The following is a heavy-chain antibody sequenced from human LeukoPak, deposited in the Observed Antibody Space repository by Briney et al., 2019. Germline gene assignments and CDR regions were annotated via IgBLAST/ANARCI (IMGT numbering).Heavy chain of an antibody. CDR3: ARDSYYYGSGSYSSY. Sequence: PSETLSLTCTVSGDSFSSYYWSWIRQPAGKGLEWIGRIYTSGSTNYNPSLKSRVTISVDTSKNQFSLKLSSVTAADTAVYYCARDSYYYGSGSYSSYWGQGTLVTVSS. J-gene: IGHJ4*02. D-gene: IGHD3-10*01. CDR2: IYTSGST. V-gene: IGHV4-4*07. CDR1: GDSFSSYY.